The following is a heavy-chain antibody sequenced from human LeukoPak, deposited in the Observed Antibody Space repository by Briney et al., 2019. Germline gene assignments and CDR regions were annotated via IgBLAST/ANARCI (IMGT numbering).Heavy chain of an antibody. CDR1: GFTFSSYA. Sequence: GGSLRLSCAASGFTFSSYAMSWVRQAPGKGLEWVSANSGSGGSTYYADSVKGRFTISRDNSKNTLYLQMNSLRAEDTAVYYCAKSQWLVRWGNFDYWGQGTLVTVSS. CDR3: AKSQWLVRWGNFDY. D-gene: IGHD6-19*01. V-gene: IGHV3-23*01. CDR2: NSGSGGST. J-gene: IGHJ4*02.